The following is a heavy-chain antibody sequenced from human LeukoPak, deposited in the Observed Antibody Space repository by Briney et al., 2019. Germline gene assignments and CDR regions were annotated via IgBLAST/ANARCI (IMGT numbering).Heavy chain of an antibody. D-gene: IGHD1-1*01. V-gene: IGHV4-59*01. Sequence: PSQTLSLTCTVSGGSISSYYWSWIRQPPGKGLEWIGYISYSGSTNFNPSLKSRVTISVDTSKNQFSLKLSSVTAADTAVYYCAREGTAGTNLNWFDPWGQGTLVTVSS. CDR2: ISYSGST. CDR1: GGSISSYY. CDR3: AREGTAGTNLNWFDP. J-gene: IGHJ5*02.